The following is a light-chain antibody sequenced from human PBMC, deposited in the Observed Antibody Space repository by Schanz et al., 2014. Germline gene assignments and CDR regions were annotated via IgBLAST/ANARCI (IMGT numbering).Light chain of an antibody. J-gene: IGLJ2*01. CDR3: SSYAGSNSFVV. CDR1: ATDIGGTYL. CDR2: GDN. V-gene: IGLV2-14*02. Sequence: QSALTQPASVSASPGQSITISCTGTATDIGGTYLVSWYQQNPGEAPKLLILGDNHRPSGVSNRFSGSKSGNTASLTVSGLQAEDEADYYCSSYAGSNSFVVFGGGTKLTVL.